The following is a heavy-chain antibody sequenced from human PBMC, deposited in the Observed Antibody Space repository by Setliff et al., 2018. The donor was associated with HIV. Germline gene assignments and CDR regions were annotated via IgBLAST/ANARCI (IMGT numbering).Heavy chain of an antibody. J-gene: IGHJ4*02. CDR3: AKNLFSSRWSPLDY. Sequence: PGGSLRLSCAASGFAFSHYWMHWVRQAPGKGLVWVSRITNDVSATTYADFVKGRFTISRDNAKNMVYLQMNSLRVEDTAVYYCAKNLFSSRWSPLDYWGQGTLVTVSS. V-gene: IGHV3-74*01. CDR1: GFAFSHYW. CDR2: ITNDVSAT. D-gene: IGHD6-13*01.